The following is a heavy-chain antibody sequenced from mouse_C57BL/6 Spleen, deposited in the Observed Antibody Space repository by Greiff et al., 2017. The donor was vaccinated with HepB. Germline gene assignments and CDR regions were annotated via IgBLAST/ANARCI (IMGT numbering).Heavy chain of an antibody. CDR2: IDPETGGT. J-gene: IGHJ3*01. V-gene: IGHV1-15*01. D-gene: IGHD2-2*01. Sequence: QVQLKESGAELVRPGASVTLSCKASGYTFTDYEMHWVKQTPVHGLEWIGAIDPETGGTAYNQKFKGKAILTADKSSSTAYMELRSLTSEDSAVYYCTRSSYGSVAYWGQGTLGTVSA. CDR1: GYTFTDYE. CDR3: TRSSYGSVAY.